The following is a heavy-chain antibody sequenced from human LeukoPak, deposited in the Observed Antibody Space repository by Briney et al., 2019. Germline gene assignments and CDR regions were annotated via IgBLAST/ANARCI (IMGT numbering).Heavy chain of an antibody. CDR1: GYTFTSYG. J-gene: IGHJ4*02. CDR3: ARSDYYGGSGYYYFDY. V-gene: IGHV1-18*01. Sequence: ASVKVSCKASGYTFTSYGISWVRQAPGQGLEWMGWISIYNGNTNYALKLQGRVTMTTDTSTSTAYMELRSLRSDDTAVYYCARSDYYGGSGYYYFDYWGQGTLVTVSS. CDR2: ISIYNGNT. D-gene: IGHD3-22*01.